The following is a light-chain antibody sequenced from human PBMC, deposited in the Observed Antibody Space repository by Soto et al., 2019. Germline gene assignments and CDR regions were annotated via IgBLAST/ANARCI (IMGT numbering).Light chain of an antibody. Sequence: IRMTQSPSSLSASTGDRVTITCRASQSISGYLTWYQQKPGKAPKLLIYAASSLQSGVPSRFSGSGSGTDFTLTISSLQPEDFATYYCQQSYSTPTFGPGTKVDIK. V-gene: IGKV1-39*01. CDR3: QQSYSTPT. CDR2: AAS. J-gene: IGKJ3*01. CDR1: QSISGY.